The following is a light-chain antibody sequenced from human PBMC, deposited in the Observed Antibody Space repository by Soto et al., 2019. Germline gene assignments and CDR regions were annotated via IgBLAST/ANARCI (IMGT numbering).Light chain of an antibody. J-gene: IGKJ2*01. CDR1: QSISNH. Sequence: IQMTQSPSSLSASVEDRVIITCRASQSISNHLNWYQQKPGRPPKLLIYDVSILESGVPSRFSGSESGTDFTLTISSLRPDDFATFYCQQYKVYPYTFGQGTRLDI. V-gene: IGKV1-13*02. CDR3: QQYKVYPYT. CDR2: DVS.